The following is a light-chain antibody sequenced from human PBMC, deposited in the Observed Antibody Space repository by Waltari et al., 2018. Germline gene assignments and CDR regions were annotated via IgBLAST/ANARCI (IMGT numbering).Light chain of an antibody. V-gene: IGLV1-51*01. CDR2: DNN. Sequence: QSVLTQPPSVSAAPGPKVTISCSGSSSNIGNNYVSWYQQLPGTAPKLLIYDNNKRPSGIPDRFSGSQSGTSATLGITGRQTGDEADYYCGTWDSSLSAGVFGGGTKLTVL. J-gene: IGLJ3*02. CDR3: GTWDSSLSAGV. CDR1: SSNIGNNY.